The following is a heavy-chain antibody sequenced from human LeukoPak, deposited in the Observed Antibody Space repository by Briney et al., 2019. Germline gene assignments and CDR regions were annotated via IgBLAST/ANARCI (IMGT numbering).Heavy chain of an antibody. CDR2: ISYIGTT. D-gene: IGHD3-10*01. CDR1: GDSFSSHY. CDR3: ARGSTNQYYYYYYGMDV. J-gene: IGHJ6*02. Sequence: PSETLSLTCAVSGDSFSSHYWTWIRQPPGRGLEWIGYISYIGTTNYNPSLKSRVTISVDTSKNQFSLKLSSVTAADTAVYYCARGSTNQYYYYYYGMDVWGQGTTVTVSS. V-gene: IGHV4-59*11.